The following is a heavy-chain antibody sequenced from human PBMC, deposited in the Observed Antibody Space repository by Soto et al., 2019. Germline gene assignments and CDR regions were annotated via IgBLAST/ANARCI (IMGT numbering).Heavy chain of an antibody. V-gene: IGHV3-48*01. CDR1: GFTFSSHN. J-gene: IGHJ4*02. CDR3: AKDRYGDYGGIDY. Sequence: GGSLRLSCTDSGFTFSSHNMNWVRQAPGKGLEWVSYIDASSSTIYYADSVKGRFTISRDNAKKSVYLQMNSLRVEDTAVYYCAKDRYGDYGGIDYWGQGTMVTVSS. CDR2: IDASSSTI. D-gene: IGHD4-17*01.